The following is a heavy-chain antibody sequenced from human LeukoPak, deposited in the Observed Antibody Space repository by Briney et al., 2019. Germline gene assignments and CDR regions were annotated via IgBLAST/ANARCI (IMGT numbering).Heavy chain of an antibody. CDR3: ARAKHDIVVVVAANWFDP. J-gene: IGHJ5*02. CDR1: GYTFTSYA. CDR2: INAGNGNT. V-gene: IGHV1-3*01. Sequence: ASVKVSCKASGYTFTSYAMHWVRQAPGQRLEWMGWINAGNGNTKYSQKFQGRVTITRDTSASTAYMELSSLRSEDTAVYYCARAKHDIVVVVAANWFDPWGQGTLVTVSS. D-gene: IGHD2-15*01.